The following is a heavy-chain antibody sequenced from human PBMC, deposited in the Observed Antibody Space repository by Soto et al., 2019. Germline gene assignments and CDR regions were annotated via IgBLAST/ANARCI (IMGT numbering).Heavy chain of an antibody. Sequence: TSETLSLTCTVSGGSIRSGDSYWSWIRQPPGKGLEWIGYIYYSGSTYYNPSLKSRVTISLDTSKNQFSLNLSSVTAADTAVYYCARTHYSDRSGTDYWGQGTLVTVPQ. CDR2: IYYSGST. CDR1: GGSIRSGDSY. CDR3: ARTHYSDRSGTDY. V-gene: IGHV4-30-4*01. J-gene: IGHJ4*02. D-gene: IGHD3-22*01.